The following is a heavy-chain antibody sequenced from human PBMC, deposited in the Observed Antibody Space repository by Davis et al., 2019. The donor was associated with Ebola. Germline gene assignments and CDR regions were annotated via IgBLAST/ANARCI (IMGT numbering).Heavy chain of an antibody. J-gene: IGHJ3*02. CDR2: IYTGDSDT. CDR3: ASLRRTITGMDDGFDI. D-gene: IGHD2-8*02. CDR1: GYNFAIYW. Sequence: GESLKISCKASGYNFAIYWIGWVRQMPGKGLDWMGIIYTGDSDTRYSPSFRGQVIISADKSMKTAFLQWGSLKASDSGMYYCASLRRTITGMDDGFDIWGEGTMVTVSS. V-gene: IGHV5-51*01.